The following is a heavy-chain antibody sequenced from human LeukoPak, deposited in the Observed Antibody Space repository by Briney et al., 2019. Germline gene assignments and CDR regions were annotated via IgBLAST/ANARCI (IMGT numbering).Heavy chain of an antibody. Sequence: GGSLRLSCAASGFPYNTFHMNWVRQAPGKGGEWVSSITCGGDYIYYADSVKGRFTTSRDNAKNSLSLQLHSLRVEDTAVYYCARGHYDVLAASYKWTPDYWGQGTLVTVSS. CDR2: ITCGGDYI. D-gene: IGHD3-9*01. CDR1: GFPYNTFH. CDR3: ARGHYDVLAASYKWTPDY. J-gene: IGHJ4*02. V-gene: IGHV3-21*01.